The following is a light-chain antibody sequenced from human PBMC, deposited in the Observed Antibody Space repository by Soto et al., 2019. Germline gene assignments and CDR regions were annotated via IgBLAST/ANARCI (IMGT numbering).Light chain of an antibody. V-gene: IGKV3D-20*02. CDR2: GAF. J-gene: IGKJ5*01. Sequence: EIVFAQSPGTPSLSPGERATLSCRASQSVSSSNLAWYQQKPGQAPRLLIYGAFNRATGIPARFSGSASGTDFTLTISSLEPEDFAVYYCQQRNIWPPVTFGQGTRLEIK. CDR3: QQRNIWPPVT. CDR1: QSVSSSN.